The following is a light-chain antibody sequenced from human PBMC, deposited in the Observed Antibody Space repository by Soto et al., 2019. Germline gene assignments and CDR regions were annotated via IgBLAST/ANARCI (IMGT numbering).Light chain of an antibody. V-gene: IGKV3-20*01. J-gene: IGKJ5*01. CDR3: QQYGGSPIT. CDR2: GAS. Sequence: IVLTQSPGTLSLSPGERATLSCRASQSVSSSYLAWYQQKPGQAPRLLIYGASSRATGIPDRFSGSGSGTDFTLTISRLEPEDFAVYYCQQYGGSPITFGLGTRLEIK. CDR1: QSVSSSY.